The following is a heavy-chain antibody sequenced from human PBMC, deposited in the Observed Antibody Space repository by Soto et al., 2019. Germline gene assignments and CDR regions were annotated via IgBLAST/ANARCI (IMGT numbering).Heavy chain of an antibody. CDR3: AKDPRIQLWYNHYGMDV. V-gene: IGHV3-23*01. D-gene: IGHD5-18*01. J-gene: IGHJ6*02. Sequence: GGSLRLCCAASGFTFSSYAMSWVRQAPGKGLEWVSAISGSGGSTYYADSVKGRFTISRDNSKNTLYLQMNSLRAEDTAVYYCAKDPRIQLWYNHYGMDVWGQGTTVTVSS. CDR2: ISGSGGST. CDR1: GFTFSSYA.